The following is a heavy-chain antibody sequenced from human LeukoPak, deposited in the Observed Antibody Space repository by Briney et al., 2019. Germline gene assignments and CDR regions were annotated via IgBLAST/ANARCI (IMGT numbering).Heavy chain of an antibody. CDR2: ISSSSSYI. V-gene: IGHV3-21*01. J-gene: IGHJ6*02. CDR3: ARDGYSSRGNYYGMDV. Sequence: GGSLRLSCAASGFTFSSYSMNWVRQAPGKGLEWVSSISSSSSYIYYADSVKGRFIISRDNAKNSLYLQMNSLRAEDTAVYYCARDGYSSRGNYYGMDVWGQGTTVTVSS. CDR1: GFTFSSYS. D-gene: IGHD6-13*01.